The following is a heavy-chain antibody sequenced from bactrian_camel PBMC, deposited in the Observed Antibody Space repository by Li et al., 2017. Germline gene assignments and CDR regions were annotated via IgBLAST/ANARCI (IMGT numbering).Heavy chain of an antibody. CDR2: IRSIGSEV. Sequence: HVQLVESGGGLVQAGGSLRLSCVAFGYTFCWGWFRQVPGKERELVASIRSIGSEVIDTIADSVKGRFTISRDNAKNTVYLLMNSLNSEDTALYYCWSRAGWGQGTQVTVS. CDR3: WSRAG. V-gene: IGHV3S60*01. CDR1: GYTFC. J-gene: IGHJ4*01.